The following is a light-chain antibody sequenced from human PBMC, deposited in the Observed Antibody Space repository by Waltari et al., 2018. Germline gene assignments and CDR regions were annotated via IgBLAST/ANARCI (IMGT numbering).Light chain of an antibody. Sequence: SSVLTQPPSVSLAPGKTARITCGGNKIGVKSVHWYQQKPGQAPALVIYDDRDRPSGIPERFAGSNSGNTATLTISRVEVGDEADYYWQVWDSRTEHVVFGGGTKLTVL. V-gene: IGLV3-21*01. CDR1: KIGVKS. J-gene: IGLJ2*01. CDR3: QVWDSRTEHVV. CDR2: DDR.